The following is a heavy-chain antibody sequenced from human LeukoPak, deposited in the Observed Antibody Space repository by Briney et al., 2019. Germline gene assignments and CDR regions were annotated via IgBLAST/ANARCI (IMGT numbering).Heavy chain of an antibody. V-gene: IGHV3-7*01. D-gene: IGHD4-17*01. CDR1: GFTFSSYA. CDR3: AREKRKPTTVTDY. CDR2: IKQDGSEK. J-gene: IGHJ4*02. Sequence: GGSLRLSCAASGFTFSSYAMSWVRQAPGKGLEWVANIKQDGSEKYYVDSVKGRFTISRDNAKNSLYLQMNSLRAEDTAVYYCAREKRKPTTVTDYWGQGTLVTVSS.